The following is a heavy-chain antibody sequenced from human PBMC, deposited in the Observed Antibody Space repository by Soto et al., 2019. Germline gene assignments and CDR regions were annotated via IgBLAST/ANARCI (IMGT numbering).Heavy chain of an antibody. CDR1: GASINSNVHY. J-gene: IGHJ4*02. CDR3: ARHPFGGYAFDS. CDR2: VFYTGSP. D-gene: IGHD3-16*01. V-gene: IGHV4-39*01. Sequence: SETLSLTCTVSGASINSNVHYWGWVRQSPGKGLEWIASVFYTGSPYHNPSLESRVSISVDTSDNQFSLKVTSVTAAGTGIYYCARHPFGGYAFDSWGQGTLVTVSS.